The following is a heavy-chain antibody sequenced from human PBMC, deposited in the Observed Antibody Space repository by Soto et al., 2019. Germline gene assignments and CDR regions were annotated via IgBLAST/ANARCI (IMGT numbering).Heavy chain of an antibody. J-gene: IGHJ4*02. D-gene: IGHD3-22*01. V-gene: IGHV3-23*01. CDR2: ISGSGGST. CDR1: GFTFSSYA. CDR3: AKPRLVVVITTWSY. Sequence: LRLSCAASGFTFSSYAMSWVRQAPGKGLEWVSAISGSGGSTYYADSVKGRFTISRDNSKNTLYLQMNSLRAEDTAVYYCAKPRLVVVITTWSYWGQGTLVTVS.